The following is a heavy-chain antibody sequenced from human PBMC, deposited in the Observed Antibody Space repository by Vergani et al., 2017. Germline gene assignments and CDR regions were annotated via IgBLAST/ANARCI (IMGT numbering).Heavy chain of an antibody. CDR2: ISGSGGST. CDR1: GFTFSSYA. CDR3: AKETSYYGSERGFDY. J-gene: IGHJ4*02. Sequence: EVQLLESGGGLVQPGGSLRLSCAASGFTFSSYAMSWVRQAPGKGLEWVSSISGSGGSTYYADSVKGRFTISRDNSKNTLYLQMTSLRAEDTAVYYCAKETSYYGSERGFDYWGQGTLVTVSS. D-gene: IGHD3-10*01. V-gene: IGHV3-23*01.